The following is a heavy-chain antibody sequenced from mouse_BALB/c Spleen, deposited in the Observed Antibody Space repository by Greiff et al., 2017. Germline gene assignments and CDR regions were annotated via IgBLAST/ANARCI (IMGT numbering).Heavy chain of an antibody. CDR2: ISSGGSYT. D-gene: IGHD2-10*01. Sequence: EVKLVESGGGLVKPGGSLKLSCAASGFTFSSYAMSWVRQSPEKRLEWVAEISSGGSYTYYPDTVTGRFTISRDNAKNTLYLEMSSLRSEDTAMYYCAREGPSYGNYFDYWGQGTTLTVSS. J-gene: IGHJ2*01. CDR1: GFTFSSYA. CDR3: AREGPSYGNYFDY. V-gene: IGHV5-9-4*01.